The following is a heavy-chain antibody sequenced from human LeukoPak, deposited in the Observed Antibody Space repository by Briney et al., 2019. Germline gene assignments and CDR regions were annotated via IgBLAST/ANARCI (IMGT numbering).Heavy chain of an antibody. J-gene: IGHJ4*02. Sequence: SVKVSCKASGGTFSSYAISWVRQAPGQGLEWMGGIIPIFGTANYAQKFQGRVTITADESTSTAYMELSSLRSEDTAVYYCARAGYSGYETNYGGTYYFDYWGQGTLVTVFS. CDR3: ARAGYSGYETNYGGTYYFDY. V-gene: IGHV1-69*13. CDR2: IIPIFGTA. CDR1: GGTFSSYA. D-gene: IGHD5-12*01.